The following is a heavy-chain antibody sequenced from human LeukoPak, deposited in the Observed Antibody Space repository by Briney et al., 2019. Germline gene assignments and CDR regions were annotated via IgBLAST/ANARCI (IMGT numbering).Heavy chain of an antibody. D-gene: IGHD3-10*01. V-gene: IGHV4-59*12. CDR1: GGSISNYY. Sequence: SETLSLTCTVSGGSISNYYWSWIRQPPGKGLEWIGFIYYSGSTNYNPSLKSRVTISVDTSKNQFSLKVRSVTAADTAVYYCARVTMVRGKGDYWGQGTLVTVSS. CDR3: ARVTMVRGKGDY. CDR2: IYYSGST. J-gene: IGHJ4*02.